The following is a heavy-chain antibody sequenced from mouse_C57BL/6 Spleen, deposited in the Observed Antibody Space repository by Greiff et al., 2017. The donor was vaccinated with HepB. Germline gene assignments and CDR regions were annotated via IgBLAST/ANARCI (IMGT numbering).Heavy chain of an antibody. V-gene: IGHV6-3*01. CDR3: TGEGTTGFAY. J-gene: IGHJ3*01. CDR2: IRLKSDNYAT. Sequence: EVMLVESGGGLVQPGGSMKLSCVASGFTFSNYWMNWVRQSPEKGLEWVAQIRLKSDNYATHYAESVKGRFTISRDDSKSSVYLQMNNLRAEDTGIYYCTGEGTTGFAYWGQGTLVTVSA. CDR1: GFTFSNYW. D-gene: IGHD1-1*01.